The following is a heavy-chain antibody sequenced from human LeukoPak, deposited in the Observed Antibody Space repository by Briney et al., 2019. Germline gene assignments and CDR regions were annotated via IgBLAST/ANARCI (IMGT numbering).Heavy chain of an antibody. Sequence: GGSLRLSCAASGITFSRFWMSWVRQAPGKGLQWVANINQDGSEKLYVDSVKGRFTISRDNAENSLYLQMNSLRAEDTAVYYCASGGHLGYWGQGALVTVAS. J-gene: IGHJ4*02. CDR3: ASGGHLGY. CDR2: INQDGSEK. CDR1: GITFSRFW. D-gene: IGHD3-16*01. V-gene: IGHV3-7*03.